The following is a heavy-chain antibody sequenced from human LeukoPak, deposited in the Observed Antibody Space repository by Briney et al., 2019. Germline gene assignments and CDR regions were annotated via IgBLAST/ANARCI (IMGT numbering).Heavy chain of an antibody. V-gene: IGHV3-21*01. CDR1: EFTFSTYS. CDR2: ISSTSNYI. D-gene: IGHD2-15*01. CDR3: ARGEDIVVVDDPTIDY. J-gene: IGHJ4*02. Sequence: KPGGSLRLSCAASEFTFSTYSMTWVRQAPGKGLEWVSFISSTSNYIDYADSVKGRFTISRDNSKNTLYLQMNSLRAEDTAVYYCARGEDIVVVDDPTIDYWGQGTLVTVSS.